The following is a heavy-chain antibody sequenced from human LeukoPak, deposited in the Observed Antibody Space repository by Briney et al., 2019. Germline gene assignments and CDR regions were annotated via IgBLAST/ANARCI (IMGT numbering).Heavy chain of an antibody. J-gene: IGHJ4*02. Sequence: SLRLSCAASGFTFDDYAMHWVRQAPGKGLEWVSGISWNSGSIGYADSVKGRFTISRDNAKNSLYLQMNSLRAEDTALYYCAKSLAANWYFDYWGQGTLVTVSS. D-gene: IGHD6-13*01. CDR2: ISWNSGSI. CDR3: AKSLAANWYFDY. CDR1: GFTFDDYA. V-gene: IGHV3-9*01.